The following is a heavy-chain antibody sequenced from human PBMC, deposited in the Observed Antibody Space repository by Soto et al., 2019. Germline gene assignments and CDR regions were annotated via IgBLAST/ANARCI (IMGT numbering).Heavy chain of an antibody. J-gene: IGHJ3*02. V-gene: IGHV1-18*01. CDR1: GYTFTSYG. CDR3: ARSTVGATKGADAFDI. D-gene: IGHD1-26*01. CDR2: ISAYNGNT. Sequence: ASVKVSCKASGYTFTSYGISWVRQAPGQGLEWMGWISAYNGNTNYAQKLQGRVTMTTDTSTSTAYMELRSLRSDDTAVYYCARSTVGATKGADAFDIWGQGTMVTVS.